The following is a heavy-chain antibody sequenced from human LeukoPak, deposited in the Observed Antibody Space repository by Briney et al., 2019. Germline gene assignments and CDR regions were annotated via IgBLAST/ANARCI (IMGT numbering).Heavy chain of an antibody. CDR3: ARDRLEGRGNWSDP. D-gene: IGHD2-15*01. V-gene: IGHV4-59*11. CDR2: VHYSGNN. J-gene: IGHJ5*02. CDR1: SGSLSGHY. Sequence: SETLSLTCTVSSGSLSGHYWSWFRQPPGKGLEWIGNVHYSGNNYYNPTLKSRVTISVDTSKNQFSLRLNSVTAADTAVYYCARDRLEGRGNWSDPWGQGTLVTVSS.